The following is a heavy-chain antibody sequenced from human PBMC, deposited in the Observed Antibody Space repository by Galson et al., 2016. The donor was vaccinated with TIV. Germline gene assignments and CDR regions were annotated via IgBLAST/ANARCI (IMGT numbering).Heavy chain of an antibody. V-gene: IGHV1-3*01. D-gene: IGHD6-19*01. CDR3: ARGATSDWPFDY. Sequence: SVKVSCKASGYTFTTYAIHWVRQAPRHGLEWMGWINAGNGDTKYSQKFQGRVTISRDTSASTAYMELSSLTSEDTAMYYCARGATSDWPFDYWGQATLVTVSS. CDR2: INAGNGDT. J-gene: IGHJ4*02. CDR1: GYTFTTYA.